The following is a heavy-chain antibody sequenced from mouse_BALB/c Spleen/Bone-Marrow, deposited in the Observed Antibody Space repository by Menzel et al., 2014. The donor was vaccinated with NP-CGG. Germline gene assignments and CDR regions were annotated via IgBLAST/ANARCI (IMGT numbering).Heavy chain of an antibody. CDR2: IDPANGNT. Sequence: DVQLQESGAELVKPGASVMLSCTASGFNIKDTYMHWVKQGPEQGLEWIGRIDPANGNTKYDPKFQGKATITADTSSNTAYLQLSSLTSEDTAVYYYARLDLFAYWGRGTLVTVSA. CDR3: ARLDLFAY. J-gene: IGHJ3*01. CDR1: GFNIKDTY. V-gene: IGHV14-3*02.